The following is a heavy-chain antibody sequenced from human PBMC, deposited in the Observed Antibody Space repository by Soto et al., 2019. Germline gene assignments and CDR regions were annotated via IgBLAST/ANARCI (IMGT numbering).Heavy chain of an antibody. CDR1: GFTFSGHG. V-gene: IGHV3-33*01. J-gene: IGHJ4*02. CDR3: ARGRGGDYGSNSGYYDY. Sequence: QVQLVESGGGVVQPGTSLRLSCAASGFTFSGHGMHWVRQAPGKGLEWMAGIWYDGSKKYYGDSVKGRFTISRDNSKNTLSLQMNSMRVEDTAVYYCARGRGGDYGSNSGYYDYWGQGTLVTVSS. D-gene: IGHD4-17*01. CDR2: IWYDGSKK.